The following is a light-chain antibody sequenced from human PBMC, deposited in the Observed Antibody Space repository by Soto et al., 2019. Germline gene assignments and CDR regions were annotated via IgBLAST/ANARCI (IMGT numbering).Light chain of an antibody. V-gene: IGKV3-20*01. J-gene: IGKJ2*01. CDR1: QSVSGTY. CDR2: GAS. Sequence: EIVLTQSPGTLSLSPGERATLSCRASQSVSGTYLAWYQQKPGQSPRLLIFGASSRATGFPERFSDSGSGTDFTLTISRLEHEDFAVYYCQQYGSSPPTFGQGTKLEIK. CDR3: QQYGSSPPT.